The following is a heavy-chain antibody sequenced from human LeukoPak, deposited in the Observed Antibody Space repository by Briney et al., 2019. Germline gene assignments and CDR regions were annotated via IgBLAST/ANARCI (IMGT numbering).Heavy chain of an antibody. CDR1: GFTFSSYA. J-gene: IGHJ4*02. D-gene: IGHD6-19*01. CDR2: ISGSGGST. V-gene: IGHV3-23*01. Sequence: GGSLRLSCAASGFTFSSYAMSRVRQAPGKGLEWVSSISGSGGSTYYVDSVKGRFTISRDNSKNTLYLQMYSLRGEDTAVYYCAKRDSSGWYVAAGIDYWGQGTLVTVSS. CDR3: AKRDSSGWYVAAGIDY.